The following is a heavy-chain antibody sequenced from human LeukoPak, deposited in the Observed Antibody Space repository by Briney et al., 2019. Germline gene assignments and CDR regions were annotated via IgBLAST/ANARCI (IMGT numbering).Heavy chain of an antibody. V-gene: IGHV4-30-2*01. Sequence: PSETLSLTCTVSGASISSGGFYWNWIRQPPGRGLEWIGYIYHTGTTFYNPSLKSRVTISVDRSKNQFSLRLTSVTAADTALYYCATTRYIVAQDYWGQGTLVTVSS. D-gene: IGHD5-12*01. J-gene: IGHJ4*02. CDR1: GASISSGGFY. CDR3: ATTRYIVAQDY. CDR2: IYHTGTT.